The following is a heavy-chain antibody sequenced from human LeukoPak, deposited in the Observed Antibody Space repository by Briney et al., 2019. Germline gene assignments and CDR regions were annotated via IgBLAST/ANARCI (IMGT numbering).Heavy chain of an antibody. D-gene: IGHD5-12*01. V-gene: IGHV4-39*01. Sequence: SETLSLTCTVSGGSITSDYWSWIRQPPGKGLEWIGSIYYNGNTFYNPSLQSRVTISLDTSKNQFSLKLSSVTAADTAMYYCARQSMVATGHWGQGTLVTVSS. J-gene: IGHJ4*02. CDR1: GGSITSDY. CDR2: IYYNGNT. CDR3: ARQSMVATGH.